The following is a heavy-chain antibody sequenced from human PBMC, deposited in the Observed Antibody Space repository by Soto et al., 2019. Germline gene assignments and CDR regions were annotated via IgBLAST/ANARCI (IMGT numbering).Heavy chain of an antibody. Sequence: KPSETLSLTCTVSGGSISSGGYYWSWIRQHPGKGLEWIGYIYYSGSTYYNPSLKSRVTISVDTSKNQFSLKLSSVTAADTAVYYCARAREMATITDYWGQGTLVTVSS. V-gene: IGHV4-31*03. J-gene: IGHJ4*02. CDR3: ARAREMATITDY. CDR1: GGSISSGGYY. D-gene: IGHD5-12*01. CDR2: IYYSGST.